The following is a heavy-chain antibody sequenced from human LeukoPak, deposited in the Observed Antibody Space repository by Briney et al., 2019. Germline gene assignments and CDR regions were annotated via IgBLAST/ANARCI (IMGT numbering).Heavy chain of an antibody. J-gene: IGHJ4*02. D-gene: IGHD3-10*01. Sequence: LETLSLTCTVSGGSVSSGSYYWSWIRQPPGRGLEWIAYIHYSGSAAYNPSLKSRVTISRDMSTNQFSLKMTSVTAADTAVYFCARGSDYYGSGSYYNSFDYWGQGTLVTVSS. CDR3: ARGSDYYGSGSYYNSFDY. V-gene: IGHV4-61*01. CDR2: IHYSGSA. CDR1: GGSVSSGSYY.